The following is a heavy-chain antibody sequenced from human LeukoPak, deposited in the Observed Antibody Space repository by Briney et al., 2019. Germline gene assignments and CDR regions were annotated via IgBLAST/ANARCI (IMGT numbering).Heavy chain of an antibody. CDR3: ARYYYDSSGYYYFDY. V-gene: IGHV1-69*04. CDR1: GGTFSSYA. Sequence: SVKVSCKASGGTFSSYAISWVRQAPGQGLEWMGRIIPILGIANYAQKFQGRVTITADKSTSTAYMELSSLRSEDTAVYYCARYYYDSSGYYYFDYWGQGTLVTVSS. CDR2: IIPILGIA. D-gene: IGHD3-22*01. J-gene: IGHJ4*02.